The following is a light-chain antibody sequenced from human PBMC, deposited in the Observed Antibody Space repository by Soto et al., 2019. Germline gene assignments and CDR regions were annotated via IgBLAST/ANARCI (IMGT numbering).Light chain of an antibody. J-gene: IGKJ4*01. CDR3: QQASSFPPT. V-gene: IGKV1D-12*01. CDR1: QGVSTW. Sequence: IQMTQSPSSVSASVGDRVDITCRASQGVSTWLAWYQQKPGKAPTLLIYATSTLQSGVPSRFSGSGSGTYFTLSISSLHPEDFATYYCQQASSFPPTFGGGTKVEI. CDR2: ATS.